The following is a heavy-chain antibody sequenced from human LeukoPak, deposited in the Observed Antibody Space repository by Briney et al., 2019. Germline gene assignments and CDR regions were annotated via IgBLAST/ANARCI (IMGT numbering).Heavy chain of an antibody. D-gene: IGHD6-13*01. CDR2: IYYSGST. CDR1: GGSISSGDYY. V-gene: IGHV4-30-4*01. J-gene: IGHJ4*02. CDR3: ASSSSWSGPATFDY. Sequence: PSETLSLTCTVSGGSISSGDYYWSWIRQPPGKGLEWIGYIYYSGSTYYNPSLKSRVTISVDTSKNQFSLKLSSVTAADTAVYYCASSSSWSGPATFDYWGQGTLVTVSS.